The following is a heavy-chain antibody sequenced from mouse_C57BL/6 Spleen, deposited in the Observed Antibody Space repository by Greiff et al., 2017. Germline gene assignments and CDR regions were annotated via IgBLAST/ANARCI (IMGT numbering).Heavy chain of an antibody. Sequence: QVQLQQSGAELARPGASVKLSCKASGYTFTSYGISWVKQRTGQGLEWIGEIYPRRGNTYYNEKFKGKATLTADKSSSTAYMELSSLTSEDSAVYFCARSGGFAYWGQGTLVTVSA. CDR3: ARSGGFAY. CDR1: GYTFTSYG. D-gene: IGHD3-1*01. CDR2: IYPRRGNT. V-gene: IGHV1-81*01. J-gene: IGHJ3*01.